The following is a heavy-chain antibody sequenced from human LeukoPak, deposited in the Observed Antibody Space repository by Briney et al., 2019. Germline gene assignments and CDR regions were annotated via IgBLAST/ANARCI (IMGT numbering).Heavy chain of an antibody. D-gene: IGHD1-26*01. CDR2: IIPILGIA. CDR3: ARERVARWELLAFGAFDI. CDR1: GGTFSSYA. Sequence: GASVKVSCKASGGTFSSYAISWVRQAPRQGLEWMGRIIPILGIANYAQKFQGRVTMTRDTSTSTVYMELSSLRSEDTAVYYCARERVARWELLAFGAFDIWGQGTMVTVSS. V-gene: IGHV1-69*04. J-gene: IGHJ3*02.